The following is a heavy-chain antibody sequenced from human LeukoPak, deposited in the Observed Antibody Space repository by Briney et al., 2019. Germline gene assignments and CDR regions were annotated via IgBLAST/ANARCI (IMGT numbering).Heavy chain of an antibody. CDR1: GFTFSSYA. D-gene: IGHD5-18*01. V-gene: IGHV3-30-3*01. CDR2: ISYDGSNK. CDR3: AKDRYGYSEKNWFDP. J-gene: IGHJ5*02. Sequence: GGSLRLSCAASGFTFSSYAMHWVRQAPGKGLEWVAVISYDGSNKYYADSVKGRFTISRDNSKNTLYLQMNSLRAEDTAVYYCAKDRYGYSEKNWFDPWGQGTLVTVSS.